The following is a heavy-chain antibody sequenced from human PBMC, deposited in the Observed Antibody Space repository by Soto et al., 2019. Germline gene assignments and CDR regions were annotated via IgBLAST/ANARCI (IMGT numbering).Heavy chain of an antibody. J-gene: IGHJ6*02. CDR1: GGTFSSYA. Sequence: SVKVSCKASGGTFSSYAISCVRQAPGQGLEWMGGIIPIFGTANYAQKFQGRVTITADKSTSTAYMELSSLRSEDTAVYYCAREIIVVVPAAVWGVYYYYGMDVWGQGTTVTVSS. CDR3: AREIIVVVPAAVWGVYYYYGMDV. CDR2: IIPIFGTA. D-gene: IGHD2-2*01. V-gene: IGHV1-69*06.